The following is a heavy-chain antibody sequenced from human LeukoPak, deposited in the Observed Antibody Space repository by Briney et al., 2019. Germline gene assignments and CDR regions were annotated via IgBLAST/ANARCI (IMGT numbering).Heavy chain of an antibody. D-gene: IGHD3-22*01. J-gene: IGHJ4*02. CDR3: ARGSTPRYYYDRSGYYHGPVDY. V-gene: IGHV1-18*01. CDR2: ISGYNGNT. CDR1: GYTFTSFG. Sequence: AASVKVSCKASGYTFTSFGISWVRQAPGQGLEWVGWISGYNGNTNYAQRLQGRVTMTTDTSTSTAYMDLRSLRSDDTAVYFCARGSTPRYYYDRSGYYHGPVDYWGQGTLVTVSS.